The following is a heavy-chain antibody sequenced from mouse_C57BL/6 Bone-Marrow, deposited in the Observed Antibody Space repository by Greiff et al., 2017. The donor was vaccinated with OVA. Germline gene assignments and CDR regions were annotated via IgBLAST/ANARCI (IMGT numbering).Heavy chain of an antibody. V-gene: IGHV14-3*01. CDR3: ARGGDYDGEGWYFDV. Sequence: EVQLQQSVAELVRPGASVKLSCTASGFNIKNTYMHWVKQRPEQGLEWIGRIDPANGNTKYAPKFQGKATITADTSSNTAYLQLSSLTSEDTAIYYGARGGDYDGEGWYFDVWGTGTTVTVSS. J-gene: IGHJ1*03. CDR2: IDPANGNT. D-gene: IGHD2-4*01. CDR1: GFNIKNTY.